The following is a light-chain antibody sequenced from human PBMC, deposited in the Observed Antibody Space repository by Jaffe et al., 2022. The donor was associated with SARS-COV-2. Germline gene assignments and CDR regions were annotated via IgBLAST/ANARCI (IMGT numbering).Light chain of an antibody. V-gene: IGKV3-15*01. CDR3: QQYNNWPPERT. CDR1: QSVTTN. J-gene: IGKJ1*01. Sequence: EIVMTQSPATLSLSPGERATLSCRASQSVTTNLAWYQQKPGQAPRLLIYGASTRATGIPDRFSGSGSGTEFTLTISSLQSEDFAVYYCQQYNNWPPERTFGQGTKVEIK. CDR2: GAS.